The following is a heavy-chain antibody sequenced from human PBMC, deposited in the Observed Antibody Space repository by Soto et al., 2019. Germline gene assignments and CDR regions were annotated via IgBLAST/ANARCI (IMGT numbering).Heavy chain of an antibody. J-gene: IGHJ4*02. CDR1: GFTFSSYG. V-gene: IGHV3-33*08. Sequence: GGSLRLSCEASGFTFSSYGMHWVRQAPGKGLEWVALIWYDGSDKYYADSVKGRFTISRDDSKNTLYLQMNSLRAEDTAVYYCAGDAYLGSGSYAYWGQGTLVTVSS. D-gene: IGHD3-10*01. CDR2: IWYDGSDK. CDR3: AGDAYLGSGSYAY.